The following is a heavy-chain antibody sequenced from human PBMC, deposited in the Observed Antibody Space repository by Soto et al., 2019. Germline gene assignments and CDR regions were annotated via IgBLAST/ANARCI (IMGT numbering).Heavy chain of an antibody. CDR3: ATDPGAFAGAMRD. V-gene: IGHV3-30*03. CDR1: GFSFSRFG. CDR2: ITFNGSKE. Sequence: VQMVESGGGVVQPGGSLRLSCAGCGFSFSRFGMHWIRQAPGKGLEWVACITFNGSKEYYVDSVKGRFAISRNNSMNTLYLQMSSLGPEDTGVYYCATDPGAFAGAMRDWGRGTLVTVSS. J-gene: IGHJ4*02. D-gene: IGHD3-16*01.